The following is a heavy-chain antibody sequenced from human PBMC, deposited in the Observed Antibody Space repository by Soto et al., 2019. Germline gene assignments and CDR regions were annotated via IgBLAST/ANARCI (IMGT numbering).Heavy chain of an antibody. D-gene: IGHD2-2*01. CDR3: ARDSGNQLLIDY. Sequence: QVQLVQSGAEVKKPGSSVRVSCKASGDTFSTYTISRVRQAPGQGFEWLGRSIPILDVANYAQSFQGRVTITADKSTSTAYMELNSLRSEDTAVYYCARDSGNQLLIDYWGQGTLVTVSS. CDR2: SIPILDVA. J-gene: IGHJ4*02. CDR1: GDTFSTYT. V-gene: IGHV1-69*08.